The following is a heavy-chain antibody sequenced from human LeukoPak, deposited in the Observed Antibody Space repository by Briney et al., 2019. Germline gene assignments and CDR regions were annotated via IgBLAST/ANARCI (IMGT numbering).Heavy chain of an antibody. CDR3: ARHGSSLDY. Sequence: KASETLSLTCTVSGGSIGSYYWSWIRQAPGKGLEWIGYIYYIGSTNYNPSLKSRVTISVDTSKNQFSLKLSSVTAADTAVYYCARHGSSLDYCGQGTLVTGSS. V-gene: IGHV4-59*01. D-gene: IGHD6-6*01. J-gene: IGHJ4*02. CDR1: GGSIGSYY. CDR2: IYYIGST.